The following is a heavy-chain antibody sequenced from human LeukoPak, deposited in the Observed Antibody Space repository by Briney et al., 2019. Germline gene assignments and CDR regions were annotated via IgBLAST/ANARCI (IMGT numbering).Heavy chain of an antibody. CDR2: INSDGSST. CDR1: GFTFSTYW. D-gene: IGHD2-21*02. Sequence: GGSLRLSCAASGFTFSTYWMHWVRQAPGKGLVWVSHINSDGSSTNYADSVKGRFTISRDNAKNTLYLQMNSLRAEDTSVYYCAGPMTEIDYWGQGTLVTVSS. J-gene: IGHJ4*02. V-gene: IGHV3-74*01. CDR3: AGPMTEIDY.